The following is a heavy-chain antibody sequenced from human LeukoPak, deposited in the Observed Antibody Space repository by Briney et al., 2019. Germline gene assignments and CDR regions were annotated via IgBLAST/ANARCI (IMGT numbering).Heavy chain of an antibody. CDR2: ISSSSSYI. D-gene: IGHD5-24*01. V-gene: IGHV3-21*01. CDR3: ARLRDGYNSYYYYYMDV. J-gene: IGHJ6*03. CDR1: GFTFSSYA. Sequence: GGSLRLSCAASGFTFSSYAMSWVRQAPGKGLEWVSSISSSSSYIYFADSVKGRFTISRDSARNSLYLQMNSLRAEDTAVYYCARLRDGYNSYYYYYMDVWGKGTTVTISS.